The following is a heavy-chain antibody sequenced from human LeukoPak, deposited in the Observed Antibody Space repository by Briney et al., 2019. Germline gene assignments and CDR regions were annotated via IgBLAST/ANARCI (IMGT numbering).Heavy chain of an antibody. V-gene: IGHV4-59*08. D-gene: IGHD4-23*01. CDR3: AGIRSTVGWRSFDY. Sequence: PSETLSLTCTVSGSISSYYWTWIRQSPGKGLEWIGHSYFTGNPNYNPSLKSRVTISVDTPKNQFSLELTSVTAADTAVYYCAGIRSTVGWRSFDYWGQGILVTVPS. CDR2: SYFTGNP. J-gene: IGHJ4*02. CDR1: GSISSYY.